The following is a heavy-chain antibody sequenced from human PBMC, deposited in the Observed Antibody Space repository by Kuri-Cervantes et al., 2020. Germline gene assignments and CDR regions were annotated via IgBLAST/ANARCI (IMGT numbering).Heavy chain of an antibody. D-gene: IGHD3-3*01. CDR2: IKQDGSEK. CDR3: ARGHIRFVDY. CDR1: GLTFSSYW. Sequence: GESLKISCAASGLTFSSYWMSWVRQAPGKGLEWVANIKQDGSEKYYVVSVKGRFTISRDNAKNSLYLQMNSLRAEDTAVYYCARGHIRFVDYWGQGTLVTVSS. J-gene: IGHJ4*02. V-gene: IGHV3-7*01.